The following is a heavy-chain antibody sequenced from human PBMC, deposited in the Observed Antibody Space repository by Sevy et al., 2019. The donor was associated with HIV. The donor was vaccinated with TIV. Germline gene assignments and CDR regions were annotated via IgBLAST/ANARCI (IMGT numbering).Heavy chain of an antibody. V-gene: IGHV3-30-3*01. CDR3: AREDDFWSYFDY. D-gene: IGHD3-3*01. CDR1: GFTFSSYV. Sequence: GGSLRLSCAASGFTFSSYVMHWVRQAPGKGLEWVAVISYDGSNKYYADSVKGRFTISRDNSKNTLYLQMNSLRAEDTAVYYCAREDDFWSYFDYWGQGTLVTVSS. J-gene: IGHJ4*02. CDR2: ISYDGSNK.